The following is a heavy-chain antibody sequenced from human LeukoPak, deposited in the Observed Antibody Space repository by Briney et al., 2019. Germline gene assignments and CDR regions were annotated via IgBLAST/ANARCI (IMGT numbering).Heavy chain of an antibody. D-gene: IGHD5-18*01. CDR1: GYSFTNYW. Sequence: GESLKISCKGSGYSFTNYWISLVRQMPGKGLEWMGRIDPSDSYTNYSPSFQGLVTLSADKSISAAYLQWSSLKASDTAMYYCASRGEYNYGAGMDVWGQGTTVTVSS. V-gene: IGHV5-10-1*01. J-gene: IGHJ6*02. CDR3: ASRGEYNYGAGMDV. CDR2: IDPSDSYT.